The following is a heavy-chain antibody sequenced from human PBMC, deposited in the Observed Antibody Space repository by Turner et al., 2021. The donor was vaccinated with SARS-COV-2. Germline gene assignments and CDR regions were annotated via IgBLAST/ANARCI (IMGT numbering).Heavy chain of an antibody. J-gene: IGHJ6*02. V-gene: IGHV3-21*01. D-gene: IGHD3-16*01. Sequence: EVQLVESGGGLVKPGGSLRLSCAASGFRFSDYSMNWVRQAPGKGLEWVSSISGSSDYIYYAESVKGRFTISRDNAKNSLYLQMVSLRAEDTAVYYCARVKMIQYGMDVWGQGTTVTVSS. CDR3: ARVKMIQYGMDV. CDR1: GFRFSDYS. CDR2: ISGSSDYI.